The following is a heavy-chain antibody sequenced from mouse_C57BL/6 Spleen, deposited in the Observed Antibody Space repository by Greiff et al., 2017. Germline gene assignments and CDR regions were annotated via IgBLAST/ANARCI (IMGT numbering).Heavy chain of an antibody. CDR1: GYTFTDYE. V-gene: IGHV1-15*01. CDR2: IDPETGGT. CDR3: ARPVDYGSTDY. D-gene: IGHD1-1*01. Sequence: QVHVKQSGAELVRPGASVTLSCKASGYTFTDYEMHWVKQRPVHGLEWIGAIDPETGGTAYNQKFKGKATLTADKSSSTAYMELRSLTSEDSAVYYCARPVDYGSTDYWGQGTTLTVSS. J-gene: IGHJ2*01.